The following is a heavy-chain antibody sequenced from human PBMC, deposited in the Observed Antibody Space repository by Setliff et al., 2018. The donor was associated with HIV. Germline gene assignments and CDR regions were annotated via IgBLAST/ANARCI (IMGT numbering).Heavy chain of an antibody. J-gene: IGHJ5*02. V-gene: IGHV4-39*01. CDR3: ARVPVAGANWFDP. CDR1: GDSITSNSYY. D-gene: IGHD2-21*01. Sequence: PSETLSLTCTVSGDSITSNSYYWGWIRQSPGKSLEWIGSVSQSGSTYYNPSLKSRITISVDRSKNLFSLKLISVTAADQGVYYCARVPVAGANWFDPWGLGTLVTVSS. CDR2: VSQSGST.